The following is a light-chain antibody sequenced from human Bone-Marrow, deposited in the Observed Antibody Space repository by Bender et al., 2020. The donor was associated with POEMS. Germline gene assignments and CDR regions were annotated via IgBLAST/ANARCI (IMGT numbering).Light chain of an antibody. CDR1: TSNIGSNT. Sequence: QSVLTQPPSASGTPGQRVTISCSGNTSNIGSNTVTWYQQFPGTAPQVFIYNNDQRPSGVPDRVSASKSGTSASLAISGLQSEDEADYYCSAWDDSLNALLFGGGTKLTVL. J-gene: IGLJ2*01. CDR3: SAWDDSLNALL. V-gene: IGLV1-44*01. CDR2: NND.